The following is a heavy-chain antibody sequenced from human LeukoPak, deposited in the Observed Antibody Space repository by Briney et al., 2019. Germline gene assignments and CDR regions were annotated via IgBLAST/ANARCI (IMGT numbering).Heavy chain of an antibody. CDR1: GGSLSSYY. CDR2: FYTSGST. D-gene: IGHD2-15*01. J-gene: IGHJ4*02. CDR3: ARALSAYFDY. Sequence: SETLSLTCTVSGGSLSSYYWSWIRQPAGKGLEWIGRFYTSGSTNYNPSLKSRITMSVDTSKKQFSLKLSSVSAADTAVYYCARALSAYFDYRGQGTLVTVSS. V-gene: IGHV4-4*07.